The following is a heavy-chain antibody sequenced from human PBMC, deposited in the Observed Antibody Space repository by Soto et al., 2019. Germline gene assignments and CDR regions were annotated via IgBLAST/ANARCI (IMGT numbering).Heavy chain of an antibody. D-gene: IGHD1-7*01. J-gene: IGHJ4*02. CDR3: AKDPVGLELRYYFDY. CDR2: ISYDGSNK. V-gene: IGHV3-30*18. Sequence: PGCSLRLSCAASGFTFSSYGMHWVRQAPGKGLEWVAVISYDGSNKYYADSVKGRFTISRDNSKNTLYLQMNSLRAEDTAVYYCAKDPVGLELRYYFDYWGQGTLVTVSS. CDR1: GFTFSSYG.